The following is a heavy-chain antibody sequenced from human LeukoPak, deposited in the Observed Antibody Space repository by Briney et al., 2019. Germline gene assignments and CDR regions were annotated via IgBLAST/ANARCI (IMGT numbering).Heavy chain of an antibody. Sequence: GGSLRLSCAASGFIVSSNYMTWVRQAPGGGLEWVSVIHNDGSTYYTDSVKGRFTISRDNSKNRWYLQMNSLRFEDTAVYYCAAIARDYWGQGTLVTVSS. V-gene: IGHV3-53*01. J-gene: IGHJ4*02. D-gene: IGHD2-2*02. CDR1: GFIVSSNY. CDR2: IHNDGST. CDR3: AAIARDY.